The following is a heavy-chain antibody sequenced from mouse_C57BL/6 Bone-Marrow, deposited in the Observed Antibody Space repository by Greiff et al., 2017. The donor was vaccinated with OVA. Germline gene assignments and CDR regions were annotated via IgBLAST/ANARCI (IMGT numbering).Heavy chain of an antibody. CDR2: IYPRSGNT. J-gene: IGHJ1*03. V-gene: IGHV1-81*01. Sequence: QVQLQQSGAELARPGASVKLSCKASGYTFTSYGISWVKQRTGQGLEWIGEIYPRSGNTYYNEKFKGKATLTADKSSSTAYMELRSLTSEDSAVYFCARCTTVVEWYFDVWGTGTTVTVSS. D-gene: IGHD1-1*01. CDR1: GYTFTSYG. CDR3: ARCTTVVEWYFDV.